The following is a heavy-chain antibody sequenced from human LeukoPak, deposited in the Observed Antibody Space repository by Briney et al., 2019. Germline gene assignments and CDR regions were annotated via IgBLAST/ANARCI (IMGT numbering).Heavy chain of an antibody. CDR1: GGSISDYS. CDR2: IYYSGSA. CDR3: ATPGKLRGYDPPTLDY. D-gene: IGHD5-12*01. Sequence: SETLSLTCTVSGGSISDYSWSWIRQPPGKGLEWIGNIYYSGSANHNPSLKSRVTISRDTSKNQFSLKLTSVTTADTAVYYCATPGKLRGYDPPTLDYWGQGTLVTVSS. V-gene: IGHV4-59*01. J-gene: IGHJ4*02.